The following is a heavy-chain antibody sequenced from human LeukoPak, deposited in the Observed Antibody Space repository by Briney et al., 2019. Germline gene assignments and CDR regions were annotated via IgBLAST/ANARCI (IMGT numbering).Heavy chain of an antibody. CDR3: ARAPAYSGSYYDDY. D-gene: IGHD1-26*01. CDR1: GFAFSSYA. Sequence: SGGSLRLSCAASGFAFSSYAMSWVRQAPGKGLEWVSSISSSSSYIYYADSVKGRFTISRDNAKNSLYLQMNSLRAEDTAVYYCARAPAYSGSYYDDYWGQGTLVTVSS. CDR2: ISSSSSYI. J-gene: IGHJ4*02. V-gene: IGHV3-21*01.